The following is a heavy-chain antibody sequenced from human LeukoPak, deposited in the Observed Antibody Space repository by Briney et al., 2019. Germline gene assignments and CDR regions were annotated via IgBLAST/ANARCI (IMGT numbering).Heavy chain of an antibody. CDR2: IRYDGSNK. CDR1: GFTFSSYG. D-gene: IGHD3-16*01. CDR3: AKEDVGDLNLIDY. V-gene: IGHV3-30*02. J-gene: IGHJ4*02. Sequence: PGGSLRLSCAASGFTFSSYGMHWVRQAPGKGLEWVAFIRYDGSNKYYADSVKGRFTISRDNSKNTLYLHMNSLRVEDTAVYFCAKEDVGDLNLIDYWGQGTLVTVSS.